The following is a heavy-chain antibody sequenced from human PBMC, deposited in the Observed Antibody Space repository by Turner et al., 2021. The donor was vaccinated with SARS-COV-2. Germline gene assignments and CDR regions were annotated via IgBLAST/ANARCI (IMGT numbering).Heavy chain of an antibody. CDR1: GLTVSRNY. CDR2: INRGGGT. CDR3: ARMGAAQQQLVHGYFDY. J-gene: IGHJ4*02. D-gene: IGHD6-13*01. Sequence: EVQPVDSWVGLVQPGGSLRLSCSASGLTVSRNYVSWVRQAPGKGLEWVSVINRGGGTYYAHSVKGRFTISRENSKITLSLQINSLRAEDTAVYYCARMGAAQQQLVHGYFDYWGQGTQVTDSS. V-gene: IGHV3-66*01.